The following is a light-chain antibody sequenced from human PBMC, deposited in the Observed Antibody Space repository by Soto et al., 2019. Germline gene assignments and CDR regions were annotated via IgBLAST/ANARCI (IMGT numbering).Light chain of an antibody. Sequence: EIVLTQSPAILSVSPGERATLSCRANQSISSNLAWYQQKPGQAPRLLIYGAATRATGIPARFSGSGSETDFTLTISRLEPDDSAVYYCQQYGSSPRTFGPGTKVDIK. CDR3: QQYGSSPRT. V-gene: IGKV3-20*01. J-gene: IGKJ1*01. CDR2: GAA. CDR1: QSISSN.